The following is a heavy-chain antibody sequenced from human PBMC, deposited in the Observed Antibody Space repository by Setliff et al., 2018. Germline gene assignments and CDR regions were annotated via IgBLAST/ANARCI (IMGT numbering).Heavy chain of an antibody. V-gene: IGHV4-39*07. CDR3: ARERSYYYDSSGFYYEGRHFDY. D-gene: IGHD3-22*01. CDR2: VYHSGGT. J-gene: IGHJ4*02. Sequence: SETLSLTCTVSGGSISSGSDYWAWIRQPPGKGLEWLGTVYHSGGTYYNPSLKSRVTISVDTSKNQFSLKLSSVTAADTAVYYCARERSYYYDSSGFYYEGRHFDYWGQGTLVTVSS. CDR1: GGSISSGSDY.